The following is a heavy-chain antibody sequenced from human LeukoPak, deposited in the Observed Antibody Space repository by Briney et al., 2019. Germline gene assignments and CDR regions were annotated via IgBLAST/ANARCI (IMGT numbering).Heavy chain of an antibody. J-gene: IGHJ6*02. CDR2: INTNTGNP. Sequence: ASVKVSCKASGYTFTSYAMNWVRQAPGQGLEWMGWINTNTGNPTYAQGFTGRFVFSLDTSVSTAYLQISSLKAEDTAVYYCARTILGYCSSTSCHDRPVYGMDVWGQGTTVTVSS. CDR3: ARTILGYCSSTSCHDRPVYGMDV. D-gene: IGHD2-2*01. V-gene: IGHV7-4-1*02. CDR1: GYTFTSYA.